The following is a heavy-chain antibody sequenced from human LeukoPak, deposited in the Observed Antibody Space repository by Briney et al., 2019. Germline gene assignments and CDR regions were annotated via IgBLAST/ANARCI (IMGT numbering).Heavy chain of an antibody. Sequence: GGSLRLSCAASGFTFSSYGMHWVRQAPGKGLEWVAVISYDGSNKYYADSVKGRFTISRDNAKNSLYLQMNGLRVEDTAVYYCARAGYSGNYRDAFDIWGQGTMVTVSS. CDR3: ARAGYSGNYRDAFDI. CDR1: GFTFSSYG. V-gene: IGHV3-30*03. J-gene: IGHJ3*02. CDR2: ISYDGSNK. D-gene: IGHD1-26*01.